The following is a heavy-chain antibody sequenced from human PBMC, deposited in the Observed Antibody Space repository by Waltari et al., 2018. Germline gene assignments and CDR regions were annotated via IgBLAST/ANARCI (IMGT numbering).Heavy chain of an antibody. CDR2: ISSSGTTI. V-gene: IGHV3-11*01. D-gene: IGHD1-20*01. Sequence: QMVESGGGLVWPGGSLTLSCAASGFRFREYYMSWIRQAPGKGLAWVSYISSSGTTILYADSVKGRFTISRDNAKNSLHMEMNNLRAEDTAVYYCARGITSAFDYWGQGSLVTVSS. CDR3: ARGITSAFDY. J-gene: IGHJ4*02. CDR1: GFRFREYY.